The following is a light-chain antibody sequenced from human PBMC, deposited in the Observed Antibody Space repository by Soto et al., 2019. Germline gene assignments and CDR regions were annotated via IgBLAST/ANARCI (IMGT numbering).Light chain of an antibody. CDR2: EAS. J-gene: IGKJ1*01. CDR1: QSVSRW. Sequence: DIQMTQSPSTLSASVGDTVTITCRASQSVSRWLNWYQQKPGKAPRLLIYEASHLVSGVPMRFSGSGSGTEFVLTIASLQPADSATYYWQQLNSKVWTFGQGTRVEI. V-gene: IGKV1-5*01. CDR3: QQLNSKVWT.